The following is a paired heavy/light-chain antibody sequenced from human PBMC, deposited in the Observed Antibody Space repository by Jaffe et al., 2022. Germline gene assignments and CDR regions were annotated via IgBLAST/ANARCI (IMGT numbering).Light chain of an antibody. V-gene: IGLV1-44*01. J-gene: IGLJ3*02. CDR3: AAWDDSLNGQV. CDR1: SSNIGSNT. Sequence: QSVLTQPPSASGTPGQRVTISCSGSSSNIGSNTVNWYQQLPGTAPKLLIYSNNQRPSGVPDRFSGSKSGTSASLAISGLQSEDEADYYCAAWDDSLNGQVFGGGTKLTVL. CDR2: SNN.
Heavy chain of an antibody. J-gene: IGHJ4*02. CDR1: GGSFSGYY. D-gene: IGHD2-15*01. Sequence: QVQLQQWGAGLLKPSETLSLTCAVYGGSFSGYYWSWIRQPPGKGLEWIGEINHSGSTNYNPSLKSRVTISVDTSKNQFSLKLSSVTAADTAVYYCARGAPLYCSGGSCYSIQFDYWGQGTLVTVSS. CDR2: INHSGST. CDR3: ARGAPLYCSGGSCYSIQFDY. V-gene: IGHV4-34*01.